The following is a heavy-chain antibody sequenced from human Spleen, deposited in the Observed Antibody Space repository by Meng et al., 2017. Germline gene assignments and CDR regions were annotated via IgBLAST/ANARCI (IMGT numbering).Heavy chain of an antibody. V-gene: IGHV2-5*02. CDR2: IYWDDDK. CDR1: GLSRSTTGVG. CDR3: AHDSVGARGFEY. D-gene: IGHD1-26*01. J-gene: IGHJ4*02. Sequence: QITLKESGPTLVKPTQTLTLTCIFSGLSRSTTGVGVGWIRQPPGKALEWLALIYWDDDKTYSPSPKSSLTITKDTSKNQVVLTMTNMGPVDTATYYCAHDSVGARGFEYWGQGALVTVSS.